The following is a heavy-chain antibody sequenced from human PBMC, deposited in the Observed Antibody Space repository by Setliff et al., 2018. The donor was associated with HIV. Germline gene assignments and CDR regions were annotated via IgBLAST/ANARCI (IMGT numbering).Heavy chain of an antibody. D-gene: IGHD2-21*02. CDR3: ATLDPSGGNFLAY. CDR1: GDSTSSSSSY. J-gene: IGHJ4*02. V-gene: IGHV4-39*01. Sequence: PSETLSLTCTVSGDSTSSSSSYWGWIRQPPGKGLEWIGSIYYSGSTYYNPSLKSRVTISVDTSKNQFSLRLTSVTAADTAVYYCATLDPSGGNFLAYWGQGTLVTVSS. CDR2: IYYSGST.